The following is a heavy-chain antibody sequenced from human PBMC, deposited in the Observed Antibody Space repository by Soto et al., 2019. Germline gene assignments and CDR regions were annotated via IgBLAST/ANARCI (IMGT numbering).Heavy chain of an antibody. CDR2: ISYDGSNK. J-gene: IGHJ6*02. Sequence: GGSLSLSCAASGFTFSSYGMHWVRQAPGKGLEWVAVISYDGSNKYYADSVKGRFTISRDNSKNTLYLQMNSLRAEDTAVYYCAKMAEYSSGWNAPGIDYYYGMDVWGQGTTVTVSS. V-gene: IGHV3-30*18. CDR1: GFTFSSYG. CDR3: AKMAEYSSGWNAPGIDYYYGMDV. D-gene: IGHD6-19*01.